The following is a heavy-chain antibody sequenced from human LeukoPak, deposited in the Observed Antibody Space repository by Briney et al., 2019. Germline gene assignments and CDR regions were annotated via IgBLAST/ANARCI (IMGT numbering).Heavy chain of an antibody. Sequence: GGSLRLSCAASGFTFSSYSMNWVRQAPGKGLEWVSSISMSSSYIYYGDSVKGLFTISRDNAKNSLYMQMNRLRAEDTAVYYCARAFYGANYYYYYMDVWGKGTTVTVSS. V-gene: IGHV3-21*01. CDR1: GFTFSSYS. CDR3: ARAFYGANYYYYYMDV. J-gene: IGHJ6*03. CDR2: ISMSSSYI. D-gene: IGHD4-17*01.